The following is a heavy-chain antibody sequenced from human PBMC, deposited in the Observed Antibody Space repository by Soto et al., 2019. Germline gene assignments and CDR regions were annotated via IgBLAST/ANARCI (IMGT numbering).Heavy chain of an antibody. CDR1: GFTFSSYG. CDR3: AKEIVDIVVVVAATHFGYYGMDV. CDR2: ISYDGSNK. V-gene: IGHV3-30*18. J-gene: IGHJ6*02. D-gene: IGHD2-15*01. Sequence: PGGSLRLSCAASGFTFSSYGMHWVRQAPGKGLEWVAVISYDGSNKYYADSVKGRFTISRDNSKNTLYLQMNSLRAEDTAVYYCAKEIVDIVVVVAATHFGYYGMDVWGQGTTVTVSS.